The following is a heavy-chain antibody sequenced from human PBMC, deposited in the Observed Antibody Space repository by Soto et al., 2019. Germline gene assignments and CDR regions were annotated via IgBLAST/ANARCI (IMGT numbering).Heavy chain of an antibody. Sequence: QVQLQQWGAGLLKPSETLSLTCAVYGGSFSGYYWSWIRQPPGQGLEWIGEINHSGSTNYHPSLKSRVTISVDTSKNQFSLKLSSVTAADTAVYYCARGRRGIAAAGPDYWGQGTLVNVSS. CDR3: ARGRRGIAAAGPDY. V-gene: IGHV4-34*01. CDR1: GGSFSGYY. D-gene: IGHD6-13*01. CDR2: INHSGST. J-gene: IGHJ4*02.